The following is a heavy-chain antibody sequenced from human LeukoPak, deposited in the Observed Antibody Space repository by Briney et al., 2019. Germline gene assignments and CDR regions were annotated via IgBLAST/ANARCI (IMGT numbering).Heavy chain of an antibody. D-gene: IGHD3-10*01. Sequence: GGSLRLSCAASGFTFSSDAMIWVRQPPGKGLEWVSSIFPSGGEIHYADSVRGRFTISRDNSKSTLSLQMNSLRAEDTAVYYCASFPPYMVRTDAFDIWGQGTMVTVSS. CDR3: ASFPPYMVRTDAFDI. CDR1: GFTFSSDA. CDR2: IFPSGGEI. V-gene: IGHV3-23*01. J-gene: IGHJ3*02.